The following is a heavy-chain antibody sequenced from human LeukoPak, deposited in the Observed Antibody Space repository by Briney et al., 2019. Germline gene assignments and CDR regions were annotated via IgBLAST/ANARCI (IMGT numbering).Heavy chain of an antibody. Sequence: VASVKVSCKASGYTFTSYGISWVRQAPGQGLEWMGWISAYNGNTNYAQKLQGRVTMTTDTSTSTAYMELRSLRSDDTAVYYCARVVLVSSSWYTHYYYYYMDVWGKGTTVTISS. V-gene: IGHV1-18*01. D-gene: IGHD6-13*01. CDR3: ARVVLVSSSWYTHYYYYYMDV. J-gene: IGHJ6*03. CDR1: GYTFTSYG. CDR2: ISAYNGNT.